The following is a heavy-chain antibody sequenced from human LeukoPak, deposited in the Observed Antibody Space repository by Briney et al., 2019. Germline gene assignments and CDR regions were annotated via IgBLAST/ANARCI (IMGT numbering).Heavy chain of an antibody. CDR3: ARCVQGGGYLDYGMDV. D-gene: IGHD3-22*01. CDR2: ISSSSSYI. Sequence: PGRSLRLSCAASGFTFSSYSMNWVRQAPGKGLEWVSSISSSSSYIYYADSVKGRFTISRDNAKNSLYLQMNSLRAEDTAVYYCARCVQGGGYLDYGMDVWGQGTTVTVSS. J-gene: IGHJ6*02. CDR1: GFTFSSYS. V-gene: IGHV3-21*01.